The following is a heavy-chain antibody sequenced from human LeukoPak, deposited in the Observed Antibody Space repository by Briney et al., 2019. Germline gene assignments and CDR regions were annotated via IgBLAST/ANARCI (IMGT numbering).Heavy chain of an antibody. J-gene: IGHJ4*02. CDR2: ISSSSSTI. CDR3: ARGEYSSSSSLDY. D-gene: IGHD6-6*01. V-gene: IGHV3-48*01. Sequence: GGSLRLSCAASGFTFSSYSMNWVRQAPGKGLEWVSYISSSSSTIYYADSVKGRFTISRDNAKNSLYLQMNSLRAEDTAVYYCARGEYSSSSSLDYWGQGTLVTVSS. CDR1: GFTFSSYS.